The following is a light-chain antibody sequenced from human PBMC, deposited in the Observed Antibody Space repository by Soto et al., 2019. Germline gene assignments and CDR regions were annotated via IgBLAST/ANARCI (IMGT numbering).Light chain of an antibody. V-gene: IGKV3-15*01. J-gene: IGKJ5*01. CDR3: QQYYNWPRT. CDR2: GAS. Sequence: EVLTTQSPKTLSVSPGKRATLSCRASEDIYTNLAWYQQKPGQAPRLLLYGASTRATGLPARFSGTGSGTEFTLTINSLQAEDSAVYYCQQYYNWPRTFGQGTRLEIK. CDR1: EDIYTN.